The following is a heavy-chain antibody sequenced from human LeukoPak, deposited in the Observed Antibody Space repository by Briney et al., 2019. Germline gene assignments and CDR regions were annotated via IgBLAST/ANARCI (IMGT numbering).Heavy chain of an antibody. D-gene: IGHD3-10*01. J-gene: IGHJ4*02. CDR2: INPNSGGT. V-gene: IGHV1-2*02. CDR1: GYTFTSYD. CDR3: ARDQDGSGSYYPFDY. Sequence: ASVKVSCKASGYTFTSYDINWVRQATGQGLEWMGWINPNSGGTNYAQKFQGRVTMTRDTSISTAYMELSRLRSDDTAVYYCARDQDGSGSYYPFDYWGQGTLVTASS.